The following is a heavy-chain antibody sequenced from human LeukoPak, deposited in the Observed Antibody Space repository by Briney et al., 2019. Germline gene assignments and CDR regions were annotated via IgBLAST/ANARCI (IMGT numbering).Heavy chain of an antibody. J-gene: IGHJ4*02. D-gene: IGHD2-21*02. V-gene: IGHV3-11*06. Sequence: GGSLRLSCAASGFTFGDYYMSWIRQAPGKGLECVSYISTSGYTYHADSVKGRFTISRDNSKNTVFMEMNSLKPEDTALYYCARSEHIVVVTSTPASYWGQGTLVTVSS. CDR3: ARSEHIVVVTSTPASY. CDR2: ISTSGYT. CDR1: GFTFGDYY.